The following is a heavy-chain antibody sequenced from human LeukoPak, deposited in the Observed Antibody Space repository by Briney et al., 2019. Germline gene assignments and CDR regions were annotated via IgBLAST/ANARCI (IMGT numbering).Heavy chain of an antibody. Sequence: SVKVSCKASGGTFSTYAISWVRQAPGQGQEWMGGIIPIFGTANYAQKFQGRVTIIADESMSTAQMELSSLRSEDTAVYYCTREPHRDFWSGLIFDYWGQGLLVTVSS. CDR1: GGTFSTYA. CDR2: IIPIFGTA. J-gene: IGHJ4*02. CDR3: TREPHRDFWSGLIFDY. D-gene: IGHD3-3*01. V-gene: IGHV1-69*13.